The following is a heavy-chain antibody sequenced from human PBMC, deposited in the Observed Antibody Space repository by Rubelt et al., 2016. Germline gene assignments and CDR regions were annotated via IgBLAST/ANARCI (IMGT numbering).Heavy chain of an antibody. V-gene: IGHV5-51*03. CDR1: GSNFAKSW. Sequence: EVQLVQSGAEVKKPGESLKISCQGSGSNFAKSWIGWVRQMSGKGLEWMGIIYPGDSDTRYNRSSRGQVTISADKSISTAYLQWSSLKASDTAMYYCARLPQNTYYFDYWGQGALVMVSS. J-gene: IGHJ4*02. CDR2: IYPGDSDT. CDR3: ARLPQNTYYFDY.